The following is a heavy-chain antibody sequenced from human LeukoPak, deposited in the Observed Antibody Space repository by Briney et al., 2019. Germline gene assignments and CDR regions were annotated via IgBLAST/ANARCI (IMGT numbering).Heavy chain of an antibody. CDR2: INPNSGGT. CDR1: GYTFTGYY. CDR3: ARDPGYYYDSSGYYYYYYGMDV. Sequence: GASVKVSCKASGYTFTGYYMHWVRQAPGQGLEWMGRINPNSGGTNYAQKFQGRVTMTRDTSISTAYMELSRLRSDDTAVYYCARDPGYYYDSSGYYYYYYGMDVWGQGTTVTVSS. D-gene: IGHD3-22*01. V-gene: IGHV1-2*06. J-gene: IGHJ6*02.